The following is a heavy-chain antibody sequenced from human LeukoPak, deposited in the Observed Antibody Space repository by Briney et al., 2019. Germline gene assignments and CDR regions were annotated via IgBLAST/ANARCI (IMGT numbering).Heavy chain of an antibody. CDR2: IYYSGST. Sequence: PSETLSLTCTVSGGSISSSSYYWGWIRQPPGKGLEWIGSIYYSGSTYYNPSLKSRVTISVDTSKNQFSLKLSSVTAADTAVYYCARALAVAGTSLNFDYWGQGTLVTVSS. D-gene: IGHD6-19*01. CDR1: GGSISSSSYY. V-gene: IGHV4-39*07. J-gene: IGHJ4*02. CDR3: ARALAVAGTSLNFDY.